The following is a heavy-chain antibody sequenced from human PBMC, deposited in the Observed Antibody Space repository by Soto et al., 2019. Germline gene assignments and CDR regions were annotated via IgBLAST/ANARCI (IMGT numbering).Heavy chain of an antibody. CDR2: ISTYSGDT. CDR3: ARGWDYTDYYGDF. CDR1: GYGFKNYG. V-gene: IGHV1-18*01. Sequence: QVQLVQSGAEVRRPGASVKVSCKTSGYGFKNYGISWVRQAPGQGLEWMGWISTYSGDTDYAQMFQERIIMTTDTSTSTVHMELRSLTLGDTAVYYCARGWDYTDYYGDFWGQGTLVTVSS. D-gene: IGHD1-26*01. J-gene: IGHJ4*02.